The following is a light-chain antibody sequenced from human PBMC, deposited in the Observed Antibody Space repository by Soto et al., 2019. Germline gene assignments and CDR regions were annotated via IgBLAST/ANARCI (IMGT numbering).Light chain of an antibody. CDR1: SSDVGGYNY. CDR2: DVS. J-gene: IGLJ2*01. Sequence: QSALTQPASVSGSPGQSITISCTGTSSDVGGYNYVSWYQQHPGKAPKLMIYDVSNRPSGVSNRFSGSKSGNTASLTISGLQAEDEADYYCSSYTSRITLDRNVVFGGGTKLTVL. CDR3: SSYTSRITLDRNVV. V-gene: IGLV2-14*01.